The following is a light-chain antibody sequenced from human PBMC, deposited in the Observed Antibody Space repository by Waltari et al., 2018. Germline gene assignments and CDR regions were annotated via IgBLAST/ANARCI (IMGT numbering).Light chain of an antibody. Sequence: SSELTQDPAVSVAMGQTVRITCQGDSLRRYYASWYQQRPGQAPILVMYDKNKRPPGVPDRFAGSNSHNTASLTITGAQAEDEASYYCHSRDASGVGGSFGGGTKLTVL. V-gene: IGLV3-19*01. CDR1: SLRRYY. J-gene: IGLJ2*01. CDR2: DKN. CDR3: HSRDASGVGGS.